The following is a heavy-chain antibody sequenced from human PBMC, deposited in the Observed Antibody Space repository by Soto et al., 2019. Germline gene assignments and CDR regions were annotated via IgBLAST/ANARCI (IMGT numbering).Heavy chain of an antibody. V-gene: IGHV1-69*13. CDR1: GGTFSSYA. CDR2: IIPIFGTA. J-gene: IGHJ6*02. D-gene: IGHD2-2*01. CDR3: ARGPADRRSYYYYGMDV. Sequence: SVKVSCKAPGGTFSSYAISWVRQAPGQGLEWMGGIIPIFGTANYAQKFQGRVTITADESTSTAYMELSSLRSEDTAVYYCARGPADRRSYYYYGMDVWGQRTTVTVSS.